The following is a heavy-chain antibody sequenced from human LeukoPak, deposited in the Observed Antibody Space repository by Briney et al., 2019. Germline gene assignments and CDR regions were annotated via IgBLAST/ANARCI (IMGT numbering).Heavy chain of an antibody. CDR2: ISGTGGTI. V-gene: IGHV3-48*03. Sequence: QTGGSLRLSCAPSGFTFSSYEMHWVRQAPGKGMEWVSYISGTGGTIYYADSVRGRFTISRDNAKNSLSLQMNSLRVDDPAIYYCVRESGIGWSFDYWGLGTLVTVSS. CDR1: GFTFSSYE. J-gene: IGHJ4*02. D-gene: IGHD6-19*01. CDR3: VRESGIGWSFDY.